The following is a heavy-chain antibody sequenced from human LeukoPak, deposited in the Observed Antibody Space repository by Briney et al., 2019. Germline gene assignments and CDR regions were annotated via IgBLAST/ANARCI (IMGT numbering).Heavy chain of an antibody. J-gene: IGHJ6*03. CDR1: GFAFSSYA. CDR2: ISGGGSNT. V-gene: IGHV3-23*01. CDR3: AKSAGDYYYYYMDV. Sequence: GGSLRLSCAASGFAFSSYAMIWLRQAPGKGLERVSSISGGGSNTYYADSVKGRFTISRDQSKNTLYVQMNSLRAEDTAIYYCAKSAGDYYYYYMDVWGKGTTVTVSS. D-gene: IGHD3-10*01.